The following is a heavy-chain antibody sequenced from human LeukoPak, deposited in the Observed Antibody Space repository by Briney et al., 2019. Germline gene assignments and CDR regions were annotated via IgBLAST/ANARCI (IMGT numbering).Heavy chain of an antibody. CDR1: GFIFSSCD. CDR3: ARARRYRSSWYHDY. CDR2: ITASSSTI. J-gene: IGHJ4*02. Sequence: SGGSLSLSCAASGFIFSSCDMNWVRQAPGKGLEWVSYITASSSTIYYADSVKGRFTISRDNANNSLYLQMNSLRDEDTAVYYCARARRYRSSWYHDYWGQGSLVTVSS. D-gene: IGHD6-13*01. V-gene: IGHV3-48*02.